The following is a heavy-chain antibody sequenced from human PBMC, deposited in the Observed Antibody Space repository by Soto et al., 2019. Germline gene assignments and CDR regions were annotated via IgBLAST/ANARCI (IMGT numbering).Heavy chain of an antibody. Sequence: QVQLVQSGVEVKKPGASVKVSCKASGYALSNYGIYWVRQAPGQGLEGMGGPSPHNGKANYAQKFQGRVTMTTDTSTAYMELRSLRSDDTAVYYCAKQRGYDYLWGSSRPFDSWGQGTLVTVSS. J-gene: IGHJ4*02. V-gene: IGHV1-18*04. D-gene: IGHD3-16*02. CDR3: AKQRGYDYLWGSSRPFDS. CDR1: GYALSNYG. CDR2: PSPHNGKA.